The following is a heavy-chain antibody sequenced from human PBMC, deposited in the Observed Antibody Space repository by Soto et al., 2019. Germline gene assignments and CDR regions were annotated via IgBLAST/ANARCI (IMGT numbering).Heavy chain of an antibody. CDR3: ARLPADDRLNTGATDGTPYYFLYMDL. V-gene: IGHV1-18*01. D-gene: IGHD1-26*01. CDR1: GYSFTSYG. CDR2: ISPANGRS. J-gene: IGHJ6*01. Sequence: QAQLLQSGGEVRQPGASVTVSCKASGYSFTSYGIVWVRQAPGQGFEWMGWISPANGRSDYGLNFQGAPTMTTETSTDTAYIQFRSPRPDDTATYFCARLPADDRLNTGATDGTPYYFLYMDLWGGGTTITVSP.